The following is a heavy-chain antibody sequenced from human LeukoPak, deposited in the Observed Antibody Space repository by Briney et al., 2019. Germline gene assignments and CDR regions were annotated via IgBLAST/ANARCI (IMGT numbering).Heavy chain of an antibody. CDR2: IKQDGSER. Sequence: GGSLRLSCAASGFTSSSYWMSWVRQAPGKGLEWVANIKQDGSERSYVDSVKGRFTISRDNAKNSLYLQMNSLRAEDTAVYYCARIPRPALRFVGMDVWGQGITVTVSS. V-gene: IGHV3-7*01. J-gene: IGHJ6*02. D-gene: IGHD3-3*01. CDR3: ARIPRPALRFVGMDV. CDR1: GFTSSSYW.